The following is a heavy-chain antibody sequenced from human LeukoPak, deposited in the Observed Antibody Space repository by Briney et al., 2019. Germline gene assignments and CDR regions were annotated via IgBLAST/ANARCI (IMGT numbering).Heavy chain of an antibody. Sequence: SETLSLTCTVSGASITSYYWSWIRQPPGKGLEWIGYIHHSGSTNSNPSLKSRVTMSVDTSKIQFSLKLNSVTAADTAVYYCARWTNISWFDPWGQGTLVTVSS. CDR3: ARWTNISWFDP. D-gene: IGHD3/OR15-3a*01. CDR2: IHHSGST. V-gene: IGHV4-59*01. J-gene: IGHJ5*02. CDR1: GASITSYY.